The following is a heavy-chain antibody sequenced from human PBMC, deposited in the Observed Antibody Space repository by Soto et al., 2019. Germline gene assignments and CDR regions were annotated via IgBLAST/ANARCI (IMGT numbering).Heavy chain of an antibody. D-gene: IGHD6-19*01. CDR3: AKLRGSGWYFHY. CDR2: ISGSGGTI. CDR1: GFTFSDFA. Sequence: EVQVLESGGGLVQPGGSLRLSCVASGFTFSDFAMSWVRQAPGKGLEWVSSISGSGGTIYYADSVKGRFTISRDNSNNTLYLQRHSLRADDTAVYFCAKLRGSGWYFHYWGQGTLVAVSS. J-gene: IGHJ4*02. V-gene: IGHV3-23*01.